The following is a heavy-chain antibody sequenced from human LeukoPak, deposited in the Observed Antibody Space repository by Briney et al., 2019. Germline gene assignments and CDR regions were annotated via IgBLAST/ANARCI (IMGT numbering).Heavy chain of an antibody. CDR1: GFTVSSNY. Sequence: GGSLRLSCAAPGFTVSSNYMSWVRQAPGKGLEWVSVIYSGDNTYYADSVKGRFTISRDNSKNTLYLQMNSLRAEDTAVYYCARDGADAFAIWGQGTMVTVSS. D-gene: IGHD3-16*01. V-gene: IGHV3-66*01. J-gene: IGHJ3*02. CDR3: ARDGADAFAI. CDR2: IYSGDNT.